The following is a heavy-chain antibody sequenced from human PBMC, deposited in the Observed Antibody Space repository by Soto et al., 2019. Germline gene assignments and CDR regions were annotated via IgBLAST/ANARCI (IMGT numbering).Heavy chain of an antibody. V-gene: IGHV4-34*01. CDR1: GGSFSGYY. CDR3: ARGYHYDSSGVYYFDY. Sequence: KTSETLSLTCAVYGGSFSGYYWSWIRQPPGKGLEWIGEINHSGSTNYNPSLKSRVTISVDTSKNQFSLKLSSVTAADTAVYYCARGYHYDSSGVYYFDYWGQGTLVTVSS. J-gene: IGHJ4*02. D-gene: IGHD3-22*01. CDR2: INHSGST.